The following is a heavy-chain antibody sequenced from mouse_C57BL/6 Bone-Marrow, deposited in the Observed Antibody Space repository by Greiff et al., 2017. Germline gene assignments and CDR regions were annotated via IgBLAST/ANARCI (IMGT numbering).Heavy chain of an antibody. CDR2: INPNNGGT. Sequence: EVQLQQSGPELVKPGASVKISCKASGYTFTDYYMNWVKQSHGKSLEWIGDINPNNGGTSYNQKFKGKATLTVDKSSSTAYMELRSLTSEDSAVYCCAHSSGYVFDYWGQGTTLTVSS. CDR3: AHSSGYVFDY. CDR1: GYTFTDYY. V-gene: IGHV1-26*01. J-gene: IGHJ2*01. D-gene: IGHD3-2*02.